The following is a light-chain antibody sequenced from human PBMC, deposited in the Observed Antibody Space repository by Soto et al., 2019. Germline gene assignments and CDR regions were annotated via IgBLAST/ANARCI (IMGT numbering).Light chain of an antibody. Sequence: QSVLTQPPSASGTPGQRVTISCSGSSCNIGSNTVNWYQQLPGTAPKLLIYSNNQRPSGVPDRFSGSKSGTSASLAISGLQSEDEADYYCAAWDDSLNGRVVFGGGTKLTVL. CDR3: AAWDDSLNGRVV. CDR2: SNN. J-gene: IGLJ2*01. CDR1: SCNIGSNT. V-gene: IGLV1-44*01.